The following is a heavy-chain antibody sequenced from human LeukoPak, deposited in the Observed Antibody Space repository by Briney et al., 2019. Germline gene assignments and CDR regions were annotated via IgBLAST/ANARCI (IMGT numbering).Heavy chain of an antibody. D-gene: IGHD1-26*01. CDR2: ISYDGSNK. CDR1: GFTFSSYG. CDR3: AKDRRVGATTEMEADAFDI. Sequence: GGSLRLSCAASGFTFSSYGMHWVRQAPGKGLEWVAVISYDGSNKYYADSVKGRFTISRDNSKNTLYLQMNSLRAEDTAVYYCAKDRRVGATTEMEADAFDIWGQGTMVTVSS. V-gene: IGHV3-30*18. J-gene: IGHJ3*02.